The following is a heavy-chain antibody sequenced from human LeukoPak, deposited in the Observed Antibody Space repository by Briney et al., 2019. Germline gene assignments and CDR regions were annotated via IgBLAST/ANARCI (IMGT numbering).Heavy chain of an antibody. J-gene: IGHJ4*02. CDR1: GYTFTNYA. CDR3: AREGPYYNDH. V-gene: IGHV7-4-1*02. Sequence: GASVKVSCKASGYTFTNYAMNWVRQAPGQGLEWMGWINTNTGNSSYVQGFTGRFVFSLDTSVSTTYLQISGLKADDSAVYYCAREGPYYNDHWGQGTLVTVSS. CDR2: INTNTGNS. D-gene: IGHD3-10*01.